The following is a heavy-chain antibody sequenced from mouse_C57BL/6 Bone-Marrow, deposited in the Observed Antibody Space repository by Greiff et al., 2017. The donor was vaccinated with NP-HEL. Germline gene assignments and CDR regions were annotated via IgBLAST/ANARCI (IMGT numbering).Heavy chain of an antibody. CDR2: IHPNSGST. V-gene: IGHV1-64*01. J-gene: IGHJ1*03. CDR1: GYTFTSYW. CDR3: ATDGISLWYFDV. Sequence: QVQLQQPGAELVKPGASVKLSCKASGYTFTSYWMHWVKQRPGQGLEWIGMIHPNSGSTNYNEKFKSKATLTVDKSSSTAYMQLSSLTSEDSSVYSCATDGISLWYFDVWCTGTTVTVSS. D-gene: IGHD1-1*01.